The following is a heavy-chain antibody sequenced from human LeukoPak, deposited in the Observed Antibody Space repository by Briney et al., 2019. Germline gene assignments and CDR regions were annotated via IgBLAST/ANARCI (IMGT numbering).Heavy chain of an antibody. CDR3: AVESEVAPYSRTSY. V-gene: IGHV3-23*01. J-gene: IGHJ4*02. D-gene: IGHD6-13*01. CDR1: GFTFSSYA. Sequence: GGSLRLSCAASGFTFSSYAMSWVRQAPGKGLEWVSAISGSGGSTYYADSVKGRFTISRDNSKNTLYLQMNSLRAEDTAVYYCAVESEVAPYSRTSYRGQGTLVTVSS. CDR2: ISGSGGST.